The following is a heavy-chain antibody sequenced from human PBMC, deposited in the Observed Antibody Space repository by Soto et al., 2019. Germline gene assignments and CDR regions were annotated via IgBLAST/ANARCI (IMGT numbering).Heavy chain of an antibody. J-gene: IGHJ6*02. CDR1: GFTFSSDS. D-gene: IGHD2-2*01. V-gene: IGHV3-21*01. CDR3: ARYGSSYCSSTSCYAYYYYYGMDV. CDR2: ISSSSSSI. Sequence: EVQLVESGGGLVKPGGSLRLSCAASGFTFSSDSMNWVRQAPGKGLEWVSSISSSSSSIYYADSVKGRFTISRDNAKNSPYLQMNSLRAEDTAVYYCARYGSSYCSSTSCYAYYYYYGMDVWGQGTTVTVSS.